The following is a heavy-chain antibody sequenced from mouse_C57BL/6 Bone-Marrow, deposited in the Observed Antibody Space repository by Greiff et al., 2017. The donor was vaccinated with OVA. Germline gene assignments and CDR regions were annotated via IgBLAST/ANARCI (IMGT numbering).Heavy chain of an antibody. CDR2: IDPSDSYT. CDR3: GGTYYYGRDV. CDR1: GYTFTSYW. D-gene: IGHD1-1*01. V-gene: IGHV1-50*01. Sequence: QVQLQQPGAELVKPGASVKLSCKASGYTFTSYWMQWVKQRPGQGLEWIGEIDPSDSYTNYNQKFKGKATLTVDTSSSTAYMQLSSLTSEDSAVYYCGGTYYYGRDVWGTGTTVTVSS. J-gene: IGHJ1*03.